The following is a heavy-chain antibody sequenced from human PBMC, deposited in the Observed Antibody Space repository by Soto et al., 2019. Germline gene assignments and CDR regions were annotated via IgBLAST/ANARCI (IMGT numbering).Heavy chain of an antibody. Sequence: QVQLQQWGAGLLKPSETLSLTCAVYGGSFSGYYWSWIRQPPGKGLEWIGEINHSGSTNYNPSLKSRVTISVDTSKNQFSLKLSSVTAADTAVYYCARIRAYSYGYGGLDYRGQGTLVTVSS. CDR2: INHSGST. J-gene: IGHJ4*02. CDR1: GGSFSGYY. V-gene: IGHV4-34*01. CDR3: ARIRAYSYGYGGLDY. D-gene: IGHD5-18*01.